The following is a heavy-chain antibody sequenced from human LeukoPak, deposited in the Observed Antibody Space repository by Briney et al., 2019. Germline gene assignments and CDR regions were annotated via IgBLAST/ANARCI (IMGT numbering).Heavy chain of an antibody. Sequence: ASVKVSCKATGYTFASYDINWVRQATGQGIEWMGWMNPNSGNTGYAQKLQGRVTMTRNTSISTAYMELSSLRSEDTAVYYCARGILVAAGNDYWGQGTLVTVSS. V-gene: IGHV1-8*01. CDR2: MNPNSGNT. CDR3: ARGILVAAGNDY. J-gene: IGHJ4*02. CDR1: GYTFASYD. D-gene: IGHD5-12*01.